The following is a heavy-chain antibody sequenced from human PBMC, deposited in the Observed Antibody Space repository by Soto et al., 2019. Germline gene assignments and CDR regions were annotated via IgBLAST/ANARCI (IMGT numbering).Heavy chain of an antibody. J-gene: IGHJ4*02. CDR2: ISAHNGNT. V-gene: IGHV1-18*01. D-gene: IGHD1-1*01. CDR3: ARGRYGDY. CDR1: GYTLTSYG. Sequence: QVHLVQSGAEVKKPGASVKVSCKASGYTLTSYGITWVRQAPGQGLEWMGWISAHNGNTDYAQKLQGRVIVTRDTSTSTAYMELRSLISDDTAVSYCARGRYGDYWGQGALVTISS.